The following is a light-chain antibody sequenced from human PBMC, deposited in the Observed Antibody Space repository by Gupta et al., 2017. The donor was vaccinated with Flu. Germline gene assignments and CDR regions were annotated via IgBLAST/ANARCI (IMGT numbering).Light chain of an antibody. Sequence: QSVLTQAASVSGSPGLSVPISCTATSSDVRSYNLVSWYQQHPGKAHKLMIYEGSKRPSGLSNRFSGSKSGNTASLTICGIQAEDEANYYCCSYAGSDTWVFGGGTKLTVL. V-gene: IGLV2-23*01. J-gene: IGLJ3*02. CDR3: CSYAGSDTWV. CDR1: SSDVRSYNL. CDR2: EGS.